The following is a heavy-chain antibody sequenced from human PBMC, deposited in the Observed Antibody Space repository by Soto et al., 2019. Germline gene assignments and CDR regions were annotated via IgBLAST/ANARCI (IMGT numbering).Heavy chain of an antibody. CDR3: ARDFPQQLNAEYFQH. CDR2: INAGNGNT. D-gene: IGHD6-13*01. CDR1: GYTFTSYA. V-gene: IGHV1-3*01. J-gene: IGHJ1*01. Sequence: GASVKVSCKASGYTFTSYAMHWVRQAPGQRLEWMGWINAGNGNTKYSQKFQGRVTITRDTSASTAYMELSSLRSEDTAVYYCARDFPQQLNAEYFQHWGQGTLVTVSS.